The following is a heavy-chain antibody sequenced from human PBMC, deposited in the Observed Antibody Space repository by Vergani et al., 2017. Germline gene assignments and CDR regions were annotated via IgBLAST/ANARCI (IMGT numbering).Heavy chain of an antibody. CDR3: ARVGLQFLRWLQFSRFDP. CDR2: ISSSGSTI. D-gene: IGHD5-24*01. V-gene: IGHV3-11*01. CDR1: GFTFSDYY. Sequence: QVQLVESGGGLVKPGGSLRLSCAASGFTFSDYYMSWIRQAPGKGLEWVSYISSSGSTIYYADSLKGRFTISRDNAKNSLYLQMNSLRAEDTAVYYCARVGLQFLRWLQFSRFDPWGQGTLVTVSS. J-gene: IGHJ5*02.